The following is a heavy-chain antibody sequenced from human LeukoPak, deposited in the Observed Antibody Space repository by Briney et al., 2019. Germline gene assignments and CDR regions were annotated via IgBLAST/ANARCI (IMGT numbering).Heavy chain of an antibody. CDR1: GGSISSYY. V-gene: IGHV4-59*12. Sequence: SETLSLTCTVSGGSISSYYWSWIRQPPGKGLEWIGYIYYSGSTNYNPSLKSRVTISVDTSKNQFSLKLSSVTAADTAVYYCARASASGAAAEFLDIWGQGTMATVSS. J-gene: IGHJ3*02. CDR2: IYYSGST. D-gene: IGHD6-13*01. CDR3: ARASASGAAAEFLDI.